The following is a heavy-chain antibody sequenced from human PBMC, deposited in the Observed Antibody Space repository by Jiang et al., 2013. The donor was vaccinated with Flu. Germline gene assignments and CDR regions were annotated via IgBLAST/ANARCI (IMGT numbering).Heavy chain of an antibody. D-gene: IGHD4-23*01. Sequence: KVSCKASGGTFSRYTINWVRQAPGQGLEWMGGITPFLGMPHYAQKFQGRVTITADESTNTAYMELSSLRSDDTALYYCADVLHDSDGDAYAFDMWGQGTMVTVSS. J-gene: IGHJ3*02. V-gene: IGHV1-69*02. CDR2: ITPFLGMP. CDR1: GGTFSRYT. CDR3: ADVLHDSDGDAYAFDM.